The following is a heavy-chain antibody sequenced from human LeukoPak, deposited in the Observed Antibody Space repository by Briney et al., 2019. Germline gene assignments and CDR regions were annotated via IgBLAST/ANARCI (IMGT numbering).Heavy chain of an antibody. CDR3: ACDRSAAGLFDS. V-gene: IGHV3-7*04. D-gene: IGHD6-13*01. CDR2: IKQDGSEK. Sequence: GGSLRLSCAASEFTFSSYWMSWVRQAPGKGLEWVANIKQDGSEKNYVDSVKGRFTISRDNAKNALYLQMNSLRVEDRAVYYCACDRSAAGLFDSWGQGTLVTVSS. CDR1: EFTFSSYW. J-gene: IGHJ4*02.